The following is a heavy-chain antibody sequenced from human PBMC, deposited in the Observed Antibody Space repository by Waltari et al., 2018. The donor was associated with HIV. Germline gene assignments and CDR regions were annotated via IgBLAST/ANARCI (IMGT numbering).Heavy chain of an antibody. CDR2: TGGAGDDA. V-gene: IGHV3-23*04. Sequence: EGELVESGGGLVLPGGSLRLSCAGTGFIFGDYAMSWVRQAPGKGLELGASTGGAGDDAYYADSVKGRFTISRDHSKKTLHLQMNSLRAEDTAVYYCAKDHFARNSLWDAFDIWGQGTMVTVSS. CDR1: GFIFGDYA. CDR3: AKDHFARNSLWDAFDI. J-gene: IGHJ3*02. D-gene: IGHD2-21*01.